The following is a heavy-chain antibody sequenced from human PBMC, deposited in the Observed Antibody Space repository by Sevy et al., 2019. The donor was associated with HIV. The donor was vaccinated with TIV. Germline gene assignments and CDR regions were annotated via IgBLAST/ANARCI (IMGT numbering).Heavy chain of an antibody. D-gene: IGHD5-12*01. CDR3: AKEGLRLRYYYYGMDV. CDR2: ISWNSGSI. V-gene: IGHV3-9*01. CDR1: GFTFDDYA. Sequence: GGSLRLSCAASGFTFDDYAMHWVRQAPGKGLEWVSGISWNSGSIGYADSVKGRLTITRDNAKNSLYLQMNSLRADDTALYYCAKEGLRLRYYYYGMDVWGQGTTVTVSS. J-gene: IGHJ6*02.